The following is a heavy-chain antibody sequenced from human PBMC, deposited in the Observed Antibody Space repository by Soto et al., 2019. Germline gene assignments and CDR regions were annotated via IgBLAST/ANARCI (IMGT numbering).Heavy chain of an antibody. CDR3: ARDLRSGMDV. J-gene: IGHJ6*02. Sequence: ASVKVSCQASGYTFTGYYMHWVRQAPGQGLEWMGIINPSGGSTSYAQKFQGRVTMTTDTSTSTAYMELRSLRFDDTAVYYCARDLRSGMDVWGQGTTVTVSS. V-gene: IGHV1-46*01. CDR2: INPSGGST. CDR1: GYTFTGYY.